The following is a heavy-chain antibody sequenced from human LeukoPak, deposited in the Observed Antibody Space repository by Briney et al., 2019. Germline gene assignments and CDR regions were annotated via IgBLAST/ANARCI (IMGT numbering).Heavy chain of an antibody. D-gene: IGHD3-3*01. CDR3: ARGDFWSGYYTGLY. Sequence: SETLSLTCTVSGGSISSYYWSWIRQPPGKGLEWIGFIYYSGSTNYNPSLKSRVTISVDTSKNQFSLKLSSVTAADTAVYYCARGDFWSGYYTGLYWGQGTLVTVSS. J-gene: IGHJ4*02. CDR2: IYYSGST. CDR1: GGSISSYY. V-gene: IGHV4-59*01.